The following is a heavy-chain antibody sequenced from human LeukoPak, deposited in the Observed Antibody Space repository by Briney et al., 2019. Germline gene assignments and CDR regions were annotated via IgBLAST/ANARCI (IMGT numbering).Heavy chain of an antibody. V-gene: IGHV3-48*01. CDR3: ARDHVDRGSDY. CDR1: GFTFNTYS. J-gene: IGHJ4*02. Sequence: GGSLRLSCAASGFTFNTYSMNWVRQAPGKGLEWVSYISSSSDTIYYADSVKGRFTISRDNAKNSLYLQMNSLRAEDTALYYCARDHVDRGSDYWGQGTLVTVSS. D-gene: IGHD1-26*01. CDR2: ISSSSDTI.